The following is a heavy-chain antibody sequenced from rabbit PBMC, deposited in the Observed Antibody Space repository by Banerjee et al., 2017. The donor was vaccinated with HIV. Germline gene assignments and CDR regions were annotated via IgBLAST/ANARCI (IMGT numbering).Heavy chain of an antibody. V-gene: IGHV1S45*01. D-gene: IGHD6-1*01. CDR2: IYAGSSDNT. CDR3: ASDVDYVGYGDGLGKL. J-gene: IGHJ4*01. CDR1: GFSFSSSYW. Sequence: QEQLEESGGDLVKPEGSLTLTCTGSGFSFSSSYWICWVRQAPGKGLEWIACIYAGSSDNTWYASWAKGRFTISKTSSTTVTLQMASLTAADTATYFCASDVDYVGYGDGLGKLWGPGTLVTIS.